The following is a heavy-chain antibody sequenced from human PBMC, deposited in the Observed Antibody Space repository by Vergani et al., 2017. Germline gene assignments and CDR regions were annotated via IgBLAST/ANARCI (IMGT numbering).Heavy chain of an antibody. CDR2: TWYAGNNK. CDR1: GFTFNQYG. J-gene: IGHJ5*02. CDR3: ARDLRLLYNRFDP. V-gene: IGHV3-33*01. Sequence: QVQLVESGGGVGQPGRSLRLSCAASGFTFNQYGMHWVRQAPGKGLEWVAVTWYAGNNKQYADSVKGRFTISRDNSKITMYLQMNCLRDEDTGVYYCARDLRLLYNRFDPWGQGTLVTVSS. D-gene: IGHD1-14*01.